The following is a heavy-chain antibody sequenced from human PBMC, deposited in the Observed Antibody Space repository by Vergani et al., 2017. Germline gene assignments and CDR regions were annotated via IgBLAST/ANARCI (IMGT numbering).Heavy chain of an antibody. V-gene: IGHV5-51*01. CDR1: GYSFTSYW. CDR2: IYPGDSDT. Sequence: EVQLVQSGAEVKKPGESLKISCKGSGYSFTSYWIGWVRQMPGKGLEWMGIIYPGDSDTRYSPSFQGQVTISADKSISTAYLQWSGLKASDTAMYYCARQPTYYYDSSGYWVDYWGQGTLVTVSS. J-gene: IGHJ4*02. D-gene: IGHD3-22*01. CDR3: ARQPTYYYDSSGYWVDY.